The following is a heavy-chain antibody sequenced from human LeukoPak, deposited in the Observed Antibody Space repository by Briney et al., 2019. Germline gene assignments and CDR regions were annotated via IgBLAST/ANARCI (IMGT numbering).Heavy chain of an antibody. CDR1: GFTFSSYG. CDR3: ARSRYCSSTSCYEGDY. J-gene: IGHJ4*02. CDR2: IWYDGSNK. Sequence: PGGSLRLSCAASGFTFSSYGMHWVRQAPGKGLEWVAVIWYDGSNKYYADSVKGRFTISRDNSKNTLYLQMNSLRAEDTAVYYCARSRYCSSTSCYEGDYWGQGTLVTVSS. D-gene: IGHD2-2*01. V-gene: IGHV3-33*01.